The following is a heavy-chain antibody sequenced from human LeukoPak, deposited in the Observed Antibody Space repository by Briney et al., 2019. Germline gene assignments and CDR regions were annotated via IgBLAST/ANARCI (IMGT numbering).Heavy chain of an antibody. D-gene: IGHD2-15*01. CDR2: IYPGDSDT. J-gene: IGHJ6*02. CDR3: ARRPQYCSGSSCYPGFAVDV. Sequence: GESLKISCKTSGFTFTTYWIGWVRPMPGKGLEWMGIIYPGDSDTRYSPSFQGQVTISADKSINTAYLQWSSLKASDTAIYFCARRPQYCSGSSCYPGFAVDVWGQGTSAIVSS. CDR1: GFTFTTYW. V-gene: IGHV5-51*01.